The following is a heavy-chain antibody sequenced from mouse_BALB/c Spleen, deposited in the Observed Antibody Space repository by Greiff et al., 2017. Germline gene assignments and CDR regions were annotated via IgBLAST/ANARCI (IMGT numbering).Heavy chain of an antibody. D-gene: IGHD1-1*01. J-gene: IGHJ2*01. CDR1: GFTFSSYG. V-gene: IGHV5-6-3*01. CDR3: ARVLYYYGSSSFDY. CDR2: INSNGGST. Sequence: EVKLVESGGGLVQPGGSLKLSCAASGFTFSSYGMSWVRQTPDKRLELVATINSNGGSTYYPDSVKGRFTISRDNAKNTLYLQMSSLKSEDTAMYYCARVLYYYGSSSFDYWGQGTTLTVSS.